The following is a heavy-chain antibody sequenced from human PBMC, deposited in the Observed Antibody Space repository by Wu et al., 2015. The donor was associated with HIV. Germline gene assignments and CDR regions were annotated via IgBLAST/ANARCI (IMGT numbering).Heavy chain of an antibody. CDR3: ARDFTLTTPGLRHNWFA. V-gene: IGHV1-2*02. CDR1: KYTFTDYR. D-gene: IGHD4-11*01. CDR2: INLNTGDT. Sequence: QEQLVQSGAEVKKPGASVKVSCKASKYTFTDYRMHWVRQAPGQGLEWMGWINLNTGDTNYAQKFQGRVTMTRDTSITTAYMELTRLRSDDTATYYCARDFTLTTPGLRHNWFALGPGNPGHRLL. J-gene: IGHJ5*02.